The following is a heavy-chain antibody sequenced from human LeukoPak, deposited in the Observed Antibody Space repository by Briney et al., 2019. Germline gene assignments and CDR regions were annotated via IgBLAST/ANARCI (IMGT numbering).Heavy chain of an antibody. D-gene: IGHD3-9*01. CDR2: IYYSGST. Sequence: SETLSLTCTVSGGSISSSSYYWGWIRQPPGKELEWIGSIYYSGSTYYNPSLKSRVTIYVDTSKNQFSMKLSSVNAADTAVYYCAGSLRYFDWALNYYYYYMDVWGKGTTVTVSS. CDR3: AGSLRYFDWALNYYYYYMDV. CDR1: GGSISSSSYY. J-gene: IGHJ6*03. V-gene: IGHV4-39*01.